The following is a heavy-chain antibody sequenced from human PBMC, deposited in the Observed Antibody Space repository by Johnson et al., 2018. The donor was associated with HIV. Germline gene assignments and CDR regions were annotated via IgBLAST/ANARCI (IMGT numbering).Heavy chain of an antibody. CDR1: GFTVNGNY. V-gene: IGHV3-66*01. J-gene: IGHJ3*02. CDR3: AREGQEPPVQKDAFEI. Sequence: VQLVESGGGLVQPGGSLRLSCAVSGFTVNGNYMSWVRQAPGKGLEWVSVIYSGGSTYYADSVKGRFTISRDNSKNTLYLQMNSLRAEDTAVYYCAREGQEPPVQKDAFEIWCQGTMVTVSS. CDR2: IYSGGST. D-gene: IGHD1-14*01.